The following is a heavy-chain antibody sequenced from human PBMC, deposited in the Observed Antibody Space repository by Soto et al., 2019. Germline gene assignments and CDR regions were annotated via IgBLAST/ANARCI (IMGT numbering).Heavy chain of an antibody. CDR1: GFTFSDYS. D-gene: IGHD1-1*01. J-gene: IGHJ4*02. CDR2: LTRGGTS. Sequence: GGSLRLSCAASGFTFSDYSMTWVRQTPGRGLEWVSTLTRGGTSYYADSVKGRFTVSRDNSKNTVSLQMDSLRAGDTALYYCAKRATTVPTPGNYFDSWGQGTLVTVSS. CDR3: AKRATTVPTPGNYFDS. V-gene: IGHV3-23*01.